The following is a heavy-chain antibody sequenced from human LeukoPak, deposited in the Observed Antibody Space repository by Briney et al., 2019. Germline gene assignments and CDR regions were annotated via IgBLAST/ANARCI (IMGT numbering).Heavy chain of an antibody. CDR3: STDSGRSYFYFDF. D-gene: IGHD3-10*01. CDR1: GYTLTELS. CDR2: IRPETGEP. V-gene: IGHV1-24*01. Sequence: ASVKVSCKVSGYTLTELSMHWVRQAPGKGLEWVGGIRPETGEPIFAQKFRGRVTITEDTFTDTGYLELRGLTSEDTAVYYCSTDSGRSYFYFDFWGQGTLVTVSS. J-gene: IGHJ4*02.